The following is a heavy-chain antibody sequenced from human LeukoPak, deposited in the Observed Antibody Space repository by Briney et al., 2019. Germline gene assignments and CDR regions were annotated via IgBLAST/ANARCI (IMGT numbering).Heavy chain of an antibody. CDR2: INPNSGGT. D-gene: IGHD6-13*01. CDR1: GYTFIGYY. V-gene: IGHV1-2*02. Sequence: ASVKVSCKSSGYTFIGYYMHWVRLAPGQGLEWMGWINPNSGGTNYAQKFQGRVTMTRDTSISTAYMELSRLTSDDTAVYYCARDASSSGYLGFNWFDPWGQGTLVTVSS. J-gene: IGHJ5*02. CDR3: ARDASSSGYLGFNWFDP.